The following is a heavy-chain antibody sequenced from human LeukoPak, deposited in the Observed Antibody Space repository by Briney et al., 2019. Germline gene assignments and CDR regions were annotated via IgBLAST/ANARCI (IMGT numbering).Heavy chain of an antibody. J-gene: IGHJ4*02. CDR1: GFTFSSYG. Sequence: GGSLRLSCAASGFTFSSYGMHWVRQAPGEGLEWVAFIRYDGSNKYYADSVKGRFTISRDNSKNTLYLQMNSLRAEDTAVYYCARALANYYDSSGYYDYWGQGTLVTVSS. D-gene: IGHD3-22*01. CDR3: ARALANYYDSSGYYDY. V-gene: IGHV3-30*02. CDR2: IRYDGSNK.